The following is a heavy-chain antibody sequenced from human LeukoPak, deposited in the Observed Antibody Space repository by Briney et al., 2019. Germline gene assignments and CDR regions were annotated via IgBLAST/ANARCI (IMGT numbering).Heavy chain of an antibody. D-gene: IGHD4-17*01. Sequence: SETLSLTCAVYGGSFSGYYWSWIRQPPGKGLEWIGEINHSGSTNYNPSLKSRVTISVDTSKNQFSLKLSSVTAADTAVYYCARERGDYESAFDIWGQGTMVTVSS. CDR1: GGSFSGYY. J-gene: IGHJ3*02. CDR2: INHSGST. CDR3: ARERGDYESAFDI. V-gene: IGHV4-34*01.